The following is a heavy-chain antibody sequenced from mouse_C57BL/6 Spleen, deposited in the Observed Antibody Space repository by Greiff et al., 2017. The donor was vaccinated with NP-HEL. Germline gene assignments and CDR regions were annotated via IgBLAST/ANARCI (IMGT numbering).Heavy chain of an antibody. CDR2: ISSGGDYI. D-gene: IGHD3-3*01. CDR3: TRGGDVWAMDY. J-gene: IGHJ4*01. CDR1: GFTFSSYA. Sequence: EVKLVESGEGLVKPGGSLKLSCAASGFTFSSYAMSWVRQTPEKRLEWVAYISSGGDYIYYADTVKGRFTISRDNARNTLYLQMSSLKSEATAMYYCTRGGDVWAMDYWGQGTSVTVSS. V-gene: IGHV5-9-1*02.